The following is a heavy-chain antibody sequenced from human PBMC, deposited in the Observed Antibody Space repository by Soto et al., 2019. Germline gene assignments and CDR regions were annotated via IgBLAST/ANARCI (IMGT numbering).Heavy chain of an antibody. V-gene: IGHV4-39*01. Sequence: QLQLQESGPGLVKPSETLSLTCTVSGGSISSSSYYWGWIRQPPGKGLEWIGSIYYSGSTYYNPYLKSRVTISVDTSKNQFSLKLSSVTAADTAVYYCERQRCSGGSCYYYWYFDLWGRGTLVTVSS. CDR1: GGSISSSSYY. D-gene: IGHD2-15*01. CDR3: ERQRCSGGSCYYYWYFDL. CDR2: IYYSGST. J-gene: IGHJ2*01.